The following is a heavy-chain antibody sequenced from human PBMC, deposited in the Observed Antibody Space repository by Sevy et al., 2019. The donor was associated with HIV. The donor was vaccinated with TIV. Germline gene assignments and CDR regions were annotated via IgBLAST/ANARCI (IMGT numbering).Heavy chain of an antibody. J-gene: IGHJ4*02. V-gene: IGHV3-11*01. D-gene: IGHD6-6*01. CDR1: GFTFSDYY. CDR3: ATEVDYSSSAFDY. CDR2: ISSSGHTI. Sequence: GGSLRLSCAASGFTFSDYYMSWIRQAPGKGLELVSYISSSGHTIYYATSVKGRFTISRDDAKNSVYLQMNRLRADDTAVYYCATEVDYSSSAFDYWGQGTLVTVSS.